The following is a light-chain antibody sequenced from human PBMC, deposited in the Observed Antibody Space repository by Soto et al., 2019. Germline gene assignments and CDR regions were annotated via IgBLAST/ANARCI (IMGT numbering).Light chain of an antibody. CDR1: QSLVFTDGNTY. Sequence: VMTQSPLSLPVTLGQPASISCRSSQSLVFTDGNTYLHWFQQRPGKSPRRLIYKVSNRDSGVPDRFSGSGSGTDFTLKISRVEAEDVGVYYCMQNTHWPHTFGQGTKLEIK. CDR3: MQNTHWPHT. J-gene: IGKJ2*01. V-gene: IGKV2-30*01. CDR2: KVS.